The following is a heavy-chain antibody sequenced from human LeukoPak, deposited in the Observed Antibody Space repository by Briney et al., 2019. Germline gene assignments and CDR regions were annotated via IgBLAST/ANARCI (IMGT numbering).Heavy chain of an antibody. CDR3: ARELGITMVRGVINWFDP. CDR2: ISGSGGST. Sequence: LPGGSLRLSCAASGFTFSSYAMSWIRQAPGKGLEWVSAISGSGGSTYYADSVKGRCTISRDNSKNTLYLQMNSLRVEDTAVYYCARELGITMVRGVINWFDPWGQGTLVTVSS. CDR1: GFTFSSYA. V-gene: IGHV3-23*01. J-gene: IGHJ5*02. D-gene: IGHD3-10*01.